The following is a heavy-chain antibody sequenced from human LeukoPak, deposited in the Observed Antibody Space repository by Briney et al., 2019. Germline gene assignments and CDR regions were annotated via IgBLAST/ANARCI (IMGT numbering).Heavy chain of an antibody. J-gene: IGHJ4*02. CDR3: AREGGATTYYFDY. Sequence: SETLSLTCTVSGGSISSYYWSWIRQPAGKGLEWIGRIYTSGSTNYNPSLESRVTISVDKSKNQFSLKLSSVTAADTAVYYCAREGGATTYYFDYWGQGTLVTVSS. V-gene: IGHV4-4*07. CDR1: GGSISSYY. CDR2: IYTSGST. D-gene: IGHD1-26*01.